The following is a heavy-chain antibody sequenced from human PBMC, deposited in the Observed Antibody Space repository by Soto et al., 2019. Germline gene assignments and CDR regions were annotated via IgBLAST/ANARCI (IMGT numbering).Heavy chain of an antibody. CDR2: ISAYNGNT. CDR1: GYTFTSYG. D-gene: IGHD2-2*02. V-gene: IGHV1-18*01. Sequence: ASVKVSCKASGYTFTSYGISWVRQAPGQGLEWMGWISAYNGNTNYAQKPQGRVTMTTDTSTSTAYMELRSLRSDDTAVYYCARDGVDCSSTSCYIVDYYYYGMDVWGQGTTVTVS. CDR3: ARDGVDCSSTSCYIVDYYYYGMDV. J-gene: IGHJ6*02.